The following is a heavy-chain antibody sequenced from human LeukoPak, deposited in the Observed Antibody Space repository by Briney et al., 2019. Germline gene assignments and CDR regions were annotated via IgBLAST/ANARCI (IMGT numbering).Heavy chain of an antibody. CDR2: TYYRSTWYN. V-gene: IGHV6-1*01. D-gene: IGHD5-18*01. J-gene: IGHJ6*02. CDR1: GDSVSSNSVT. CDR3: ASGPRGYSYGYLYYYYYGMDV. Sequence: SQTLSLTCAISGDSVSSNSVTWNWIRQSPSRGLEWLGRTYYRSTWYNDYAVSVKSRITINPDTSKNQFSLQLNSVTPEDTAVYYCASGPRGYSYGYLYYYYYGMDVWGQGTTFTVSS.